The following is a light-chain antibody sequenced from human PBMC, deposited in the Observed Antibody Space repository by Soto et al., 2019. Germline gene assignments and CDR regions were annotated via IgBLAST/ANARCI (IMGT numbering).Light chain of an antibody. J-gene: IGLJ1*01. V-gene: IGLV2-23*01. CDR1: SSDVGGYNL. CDR3: SSYTSSSIYV. CDR2: EGT. Sequence: SVLTQPASVSGSPGQSITLSCSGTSSDVGGYNLVSWYQQHPGKAPKLIIYEGTERPSGISPRFSGSKSGNTASLTISGLQAEDEADYYCSSYTSSSIYVFGSGTKVTVL.